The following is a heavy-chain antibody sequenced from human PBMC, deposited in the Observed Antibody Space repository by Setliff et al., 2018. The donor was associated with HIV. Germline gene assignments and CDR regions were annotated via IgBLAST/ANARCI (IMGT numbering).Heavy chain of an antibody. CDR3: ARAKTIGVSAVFFDP. J-gene: IGHJ5*02. CDR2: IYVGGSV. Sequence: PSETLSLTCTVSGGSMNRDSYSWTWLRQPAGKGPELIGHIYVGGSVIYNPSLASRVTISMVPSKNQFSLDLSPVTAADTAKYYCARAKTIGVSAVFFDPWGQGRPVTVSS. V-gene: IGHV4-61*09. D-gene: IGHD3-3*01. CDR1: GGSMNRDSYS.